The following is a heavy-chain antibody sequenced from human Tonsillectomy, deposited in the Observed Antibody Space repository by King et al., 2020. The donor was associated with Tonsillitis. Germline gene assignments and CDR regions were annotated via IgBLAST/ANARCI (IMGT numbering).Heavy chain of an antibody. D-gene: IGHD6-19*01. CDR1: GGSISSDY. Sequence: VQLQESGPGLVKPSETLSLTCTVSGGSISSDYWSWIRQPAGKGLEWIGRVYISGSTNFNPSLKSRVTIPVDTSKNQFSLKLSSVTAADTAVYYCARSTSSGWYHFDYWGQGTLVTVSS. CDR2: VYISGST. CDR3: ARSTSSGWYHFDY. J-gene: IGHJ4*02. V-gene: IGHV4-4*07.